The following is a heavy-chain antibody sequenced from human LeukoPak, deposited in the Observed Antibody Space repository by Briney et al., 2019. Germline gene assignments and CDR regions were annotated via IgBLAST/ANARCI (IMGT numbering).Heavy chain of an antibody. CDR1: GYTFTVRC. J-gene: IGHJ4*02. CDR2: IDPPSGAP. D-gene: IGHD6-19*01. V-gene: IGHV1-2*02. CDR3: ARSGFSTGFYLDI. Sequence: GASVKVSCKASGYTFTVRCIHRQRQAPGQGLEWMGWIDPPSGAPHYAQKFQDTITLTRDTSIATAYMEVHRLQTDDTAVYYCARSGFSTGFYLDIWGQGTPISVSS.